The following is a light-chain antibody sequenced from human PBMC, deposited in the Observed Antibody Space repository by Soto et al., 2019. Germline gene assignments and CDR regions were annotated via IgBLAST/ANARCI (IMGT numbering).Light chain of an antibody. CDR2: EVT. V-gene: IGLV2-8*01. Sequence: QSALTQPPSASGSPGQSVTISCTGTSSDVGRYNYGSWYQQHPGKAPKLLIYEVTTRPSGVPDRFSGSKSGNVASLAVSGLQLEDEADYYCNSYAGSSVVVFGGGTKLTVL. J-gene: IGLJ3*02. CDR1: SSDVGRYNY. CDR3: NSYAGSSVVV.